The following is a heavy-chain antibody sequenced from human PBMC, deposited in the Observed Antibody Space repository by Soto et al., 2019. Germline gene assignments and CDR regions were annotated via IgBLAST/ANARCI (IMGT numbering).Heavy chain of an antibody. J-gene: IGHJ6*02. CDR3: AREGSAPYYYYGMDV. CDR2: LNGYNGNT. V-gene: IGHV1-18*01. D-gene: IGHD6-19*01. CDR1: GYTFTTYG. Sequence: QVQLEQSGAEVKKPGDSMKVSCKASGYTFTTYGISWVRQAPGQGLEWMGWLNGYNGNTDYPQKLQGRVTMTTDTSTSTAYMALRSLRSDDTAVYYCAREGSAPYYYYGMDVWGQGTTVTVSS.